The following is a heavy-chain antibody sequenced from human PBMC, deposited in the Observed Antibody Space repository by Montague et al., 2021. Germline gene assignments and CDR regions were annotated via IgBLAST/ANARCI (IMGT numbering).Heavy chain of an antibody. CDR2: MFYGGAT. Sequence: SETLSLTCTVSSGSIFHAHWSWVRQPPGKGLEWLGSMFYGGATSNNPSLKSRVTMPIDTSTNQFSLKLSFVTAADTAVYYCAKQDYFVSGTSYKGFDPWGQGMLVTVSS. D-gene: IGHD3-10*01. CDR1: SGSIFHAH. CDR3: AKQDYFVSGTSYKGFDP. J-gene: IGHJ5*02. V-gene: IGHV4-59*08.